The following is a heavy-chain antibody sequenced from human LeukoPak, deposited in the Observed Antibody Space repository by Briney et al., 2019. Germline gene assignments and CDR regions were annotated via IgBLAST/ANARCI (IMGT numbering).Heavy chain of an antibody. CDR2: IWYDGSNK. CDR3: ARVGSSGWYLN. D-gene: IGHD6-19*01. Sequence: GGSLRLSCAASGFTFSSYAMSWVRQAPGKGLEWVAVIWYDGSNKYYADSVKGRFTISRDNSKNTLYLQMNSLRAEDTAVYYCARVGSSGWYLNWGQGTLVTVSS. CDR1: GFTFSSYA. V-gene: IGHV3-33*08. J-gene: IGHJ4*02.